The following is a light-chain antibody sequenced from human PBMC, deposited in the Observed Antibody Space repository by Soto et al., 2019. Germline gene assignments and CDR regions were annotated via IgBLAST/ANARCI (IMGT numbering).Light chain of an antibody. CDR2: DDN. V-gene: IGLV1-51*01. CDR1: SSNIGGNS. Sequence: QSFLTEPTSVSAAPGQRVTISCSVSSSNIGGNSVSWYQQLPGTAPKLLIYDDNKRPSGIPDRFSGSKSGTSATLGITGFQTGDEADYYCGSWDSSLSAYVFGTGTKV. CDR3: GSWDSSLSAYV. J-gene: IGLJ1*01.